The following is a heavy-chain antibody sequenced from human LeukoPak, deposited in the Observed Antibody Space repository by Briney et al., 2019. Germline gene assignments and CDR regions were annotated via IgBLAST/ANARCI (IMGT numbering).Heavy chain of an antibody. CDR1: GGSISSYY. D-gene: IGHD5-18*01. CDR2: IYYSGST. V-gene: IGHV4-59*01. CDR3: ARDRDSYALDY. Sequence: NPSETLSLTCTVSGGSISSYYWSWIRQPPGKGLEWIGYIYYSGSTNYNPSLKSRVTISVDTSKNQFSLKLSSVTAADTAVYYCARDRDSYALDYWGQGTLVTVSS. J-gene: IGHJ4*02.